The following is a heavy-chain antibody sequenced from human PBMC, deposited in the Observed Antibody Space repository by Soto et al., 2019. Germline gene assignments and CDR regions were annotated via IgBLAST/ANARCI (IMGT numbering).Heavy chain of an antibody. CDR3: AKWNGGFDY. D-gene: IGHD3-16*01. CDR1: GFTFSSYG. J-gene: IGHJ4*02. V-gene: IGHV3-30*18. CDR2: ISYAGSYQ. Sequence: QVQLVESGGGVVQPGRSLRLSCAASGFTFSSYGMHWVRQAPGKGLEWVAVISYAGSYQYYADSVKGRFTISRDNSKNTLYLQMNSLRAEDTAVYYCAKWNGGFDYWGQGTLVTVSS.